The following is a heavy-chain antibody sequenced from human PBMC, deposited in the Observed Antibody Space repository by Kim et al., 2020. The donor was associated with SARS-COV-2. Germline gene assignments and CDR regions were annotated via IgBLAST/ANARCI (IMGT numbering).Heavy chain of an antibody. Sequence: SETLSLTCTVSGGSISSGGYYWSWIRQHPGKGLEWIGYIYYSGSTYYNPSLKSRVTISVDTSKNQFSLKLSSVTAADTAVYYCARSTRSYDSSGPTILDYWGQGTLVTVSS. CDR2: IYYSGST. CDR1: GGSISSGGYY. V-gene: IGHV4-31*03. J-gene: IGHJ4*02. CDR3: ARSTRSYDSSGPTILDY. D-gene: IGHD3-22*01.